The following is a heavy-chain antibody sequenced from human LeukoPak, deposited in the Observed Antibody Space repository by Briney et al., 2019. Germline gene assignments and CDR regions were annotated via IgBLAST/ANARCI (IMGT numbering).Heavy chain of an antibody. D-gene: IGHD2-2*01. V-gene: IGHV4-38-2*02. CDR2: IFHTGST. J-gene: IGHJ4*02. Sequence: SETLSLTCTVSGYSISDGNYWGWIRQPPGKGLEWIGSIFHTGSTYYNPSLKSRVTISVDTSKNQFPLKLSSVTAADTAVYYCAREMPGAATASIFDYWGQGTLVTVSS. CDR3: AREMPGAATASIFDY. CDR1: GYSISDGNY.